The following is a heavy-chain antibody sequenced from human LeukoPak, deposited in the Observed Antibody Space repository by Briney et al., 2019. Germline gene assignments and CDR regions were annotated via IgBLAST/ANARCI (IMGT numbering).Heavy chain of an antibody. J-gene: IGHJ3*01. V-gene: IGHV3-23*01. Sequence: GGSLRLSCAASGFTFSDYYMSWIRQAPGKGLEWVSGVSGSGDTTYYADSVKGRFTISRDNSKNTLYLQMNSLRAEDTAVYYCANDLMLAAFGVWGQGTMVTFSS. CDR2: VSGSGDTT. D-gene: IGHD2-8*01. CDR1: GFTFSDYY. CDR3: ANDLMLAAFGV.